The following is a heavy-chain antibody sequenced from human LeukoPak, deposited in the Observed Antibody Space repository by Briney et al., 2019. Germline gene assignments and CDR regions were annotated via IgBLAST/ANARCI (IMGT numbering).Heavy chain of an antibody. CDR3: ARDNYGSGSYYFFYYYYYMDV. CDR2: IKQDGSEK. J-gene: IGHJ6*03. Sequence: GGSLRLSCAASGFTFSSYWMSWVRQAPGKGLEWVANIKQDGSEKYYVDSVKGRFTISRDNAKNSLYLQMNSLRAEDTAVYYCARDNYGSGSYYFFYYYYYMDVWGKGTTVTISS. D-gene: IGHD3-10*01. CDR1: GFTFSSYW. V-gene: IGHV3-7*01.